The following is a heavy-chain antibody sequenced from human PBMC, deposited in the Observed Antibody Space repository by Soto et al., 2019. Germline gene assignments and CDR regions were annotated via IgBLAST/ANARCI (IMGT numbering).Heavy chain of an antibody. Sequence: GGSLRLSCAASGFIFENFGMSWVRQAPGKGLEWISSISGSGFKKYYADSVKGRFTISRDNSKSTGYLELNNLSAEDTAVYHCAKNQGVELVPLATVDWFDPWGQGSVVTVSS. CDR2: ISGSGFKK. CDR3: AKNQGVELVPLATVDWFDP. D-gene: IGHD1-26*01. J-gene: IGHJ5*02. V-gene: IGHV3-23*01. CDR1: GFIFENFG.